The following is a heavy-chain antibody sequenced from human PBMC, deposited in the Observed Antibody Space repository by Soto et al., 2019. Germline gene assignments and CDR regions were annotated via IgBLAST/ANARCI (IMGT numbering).Heavy chain of an antibody. CDR3: VSEQLLVATGWFDP. D-gene: IGHD2-2*01. CDR2: ISGSGGST. V-gene: IGHV3-23*01. Sequence: GSLRLSCAASGFTFSNAWMSWVRQAPGRGLEWVSAISGSGGSTYYADSVKGRFTISRDNSKNTLYLQMNSLRAEDTAVYYCVSEQLLVATGWFDPWGQGTLVTVSS. CDR1: GFTFSNAW. J-gene: IGHJ5*02.